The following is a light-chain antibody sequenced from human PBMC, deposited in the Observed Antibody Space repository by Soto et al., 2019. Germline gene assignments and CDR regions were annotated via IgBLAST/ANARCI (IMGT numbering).Light chain of an antibody. J-gene: IGLJ3*02. Sequence: QSALTQPPSASGSPGQSVTISCTGTSSDIGRYNYVSWYQQRPGKAPKLMIYDVSKRPSGVPDRFSGSRSGNTASLTVSGLQAEDEADYYCSSFAGSNNFVVFGGGTKLTVL. V-gene: IGLV2-8*01. CDR3: SSFAGSNNFVV. CDR2: DVS. CDR1: SSDIGRYNY.